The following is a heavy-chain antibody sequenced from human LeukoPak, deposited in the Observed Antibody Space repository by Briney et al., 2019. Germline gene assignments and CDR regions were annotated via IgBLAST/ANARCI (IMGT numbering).Heavy chain of an antibody. V-gene: IGHV3-23*01. J-gene: IGHJ4*02. D-gene: IGHD3-22*01. Sequence: GGSLRLSCAASGFTFSSYAMSWVRQAPGRGREWVSAISGSGGSTYYAGSVEGRLTISRDNSKNTLYLQRNSLRAEDTAVYYCAKLRKEGVPTYYYDSSGYNFDYWGQGTLVTVSS. CDR2: ISGSGGST. CDR3: AKLRKEGVPTYYYDSSGYNFDY. CDR1: GFTFSSYA.